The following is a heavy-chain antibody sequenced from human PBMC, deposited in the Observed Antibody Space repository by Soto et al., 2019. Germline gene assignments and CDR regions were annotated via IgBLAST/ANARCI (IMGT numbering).Heavy chain of an antibody. J-gene: IGHJ3*02. CDR1: GFTFSDYY. Sequence: PGGSLRLSCAASGFTFSDYYMTWIRQAPGKGLEWVSYISSSGSGIYYPDSVKGRFTISRDNAKKSLYLQMSSLRAEDTAGYYCARAYSDAFDIWGQGTMVTVSS. D-gene: IGHD2-15*01. CDR2: ISSSGSGI. CDR3: ARAYSDAFDI. V-gene: IGHV3-11*01.